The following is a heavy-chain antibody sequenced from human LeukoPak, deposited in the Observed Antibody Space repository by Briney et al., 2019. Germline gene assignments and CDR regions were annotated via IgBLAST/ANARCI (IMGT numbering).Heavy chain of an antibody. D-gene: IGHD6-13*01. CDR1: GFTFSSYG. CDR3: ARVGSSRYSSSPTYYFDY. Sequence: GGSLRLSCAASGFTFSSYGMHWVRQAPGKGLEWVAVISYDGSNKYYADSVKGRFTISRDNSKNTLYLQMNSLRAEDTAVYYCARVGSSRYSSSPTYYFDYWGQGTLVTVSS. V-gene: IGHV3-30*03. J-gene: IGHJ4*02. CDR2: ISYDGSNK.